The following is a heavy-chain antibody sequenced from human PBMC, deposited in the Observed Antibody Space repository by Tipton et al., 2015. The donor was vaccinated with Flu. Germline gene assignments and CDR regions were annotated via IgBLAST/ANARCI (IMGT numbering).Heavy chain of an antibody. CDR1: GGSTSANY. J-gene: IGHJ4*02. Sequence: TLSLTCTVSGGSTSANYWTWIRQPPGKGLEWIGYISHSGVTKYNPSLKSRVTISMDMSKNLFSLKLNSVTAADTAVYYCAREYYDVLTGYRSFDYWGQGTLVTVSS. CDR3: AREYYDVLTGYRSFDY. V-gene: IGHV4-59*01. D-gene: IGHD3-9*01. CDR2: ISHSGVT.